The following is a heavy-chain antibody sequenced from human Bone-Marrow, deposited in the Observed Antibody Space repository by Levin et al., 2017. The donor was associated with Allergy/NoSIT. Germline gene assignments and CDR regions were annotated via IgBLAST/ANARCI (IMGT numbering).Heavy chain of an antibody. J-gene: IGHJ6*03. Sequence: GGSLRLSCAASGFTFSSYGMHWVRQAPGKGLEWVAVIWYDGSNKYYADSVKGRFTISRDNSKNTLYLQMNSLRAEDTAVYYCARGPELYYYYMDVWGKGTTVTVSS. CDR1: GFTFSSYG. D-gene: IGHD1-26*01. V-gene: IGHV3-33*01. CDR2: IWYDGSNK. CDR3: ARGPELYYYYMDV.